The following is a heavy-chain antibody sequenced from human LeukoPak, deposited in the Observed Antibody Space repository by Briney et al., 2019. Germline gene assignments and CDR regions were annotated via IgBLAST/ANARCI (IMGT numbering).Heavy chain of an antibody. J-gene: IGHJ4*02. Sequence: KPSETLSLTCTVSGDSISNYYWSWIRQPPGKGLEWIGFIYYSGSTNYNPSLKSRVTISVDTPKNQFSLRLSSVTAADTAVYYCARSATGLPYYFDYWGQGTLVTVSS. CDR1: GDSISNYY. D-gene: IGHD1-1*01. CDR2: IYYSGST. V-gene: IGHV4-59*01. CDR3: ARSATGLPYYFDY.